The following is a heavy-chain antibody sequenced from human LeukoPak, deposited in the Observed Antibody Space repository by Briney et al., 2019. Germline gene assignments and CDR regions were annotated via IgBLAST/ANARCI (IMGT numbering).Heavy chain of an antibody. CDR1: GFTFSSYS. J-gene: IGHJ4*02. D-gene: IGHD5/OR15-5a*01. Sequence: PGGSLRLSCAASGFTFSSYSMNWVRQAPGKGLEWVSYISSSSSTIYYADSVKGRFTISRDNAKNSLYLQMNSLRAEDTAVYYCARGRSTVSFDYWGQGTLVTVSS. CDR2: ISSSSSTI. CDR3: ARGRSTVSFDY. V-gene: IGHV3-48*01.